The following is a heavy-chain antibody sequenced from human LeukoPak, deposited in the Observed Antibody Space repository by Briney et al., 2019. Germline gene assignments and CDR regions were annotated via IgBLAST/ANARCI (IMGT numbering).Heavy chain of an antibody. Sequence: SETLSLTCTVSGGSISSYYWSWIRQPPGKGLEWIGYIYYSGSTNYNPSLKSRVTIPVDTSKNQFSLKLNSVTAADTAVYYCARRARGHDVFDIWGQGAMVTVSS. D-gene: IGHD3-10*01. CDR2: IYYSGST. CDR1: GGSISSYY. CDR3: ARRARGHDVFDI. V-gene: IGHV4-59*08. J-gene: IGHJ3*02.